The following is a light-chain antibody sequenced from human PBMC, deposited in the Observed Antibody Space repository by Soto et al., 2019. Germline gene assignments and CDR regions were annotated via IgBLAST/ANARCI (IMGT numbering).Light chain of an antibody. Sequence: QSALTQPASLSGSPGQSITISCTGSSSDIGAYDYVSWFQQHPGKAPKLMISEVNNRPSGVSNRFSGSKSGNTDYLTISGIQVEYEAEYFCVSFTTTSTYVLSNGTKVTVL. J-gene: IGLJ1*01. CDR3: VSFTTTSTYV. CDR2: EVN. CDR1: SSDIGAYDY. V-gene: IGLV2-14*01.